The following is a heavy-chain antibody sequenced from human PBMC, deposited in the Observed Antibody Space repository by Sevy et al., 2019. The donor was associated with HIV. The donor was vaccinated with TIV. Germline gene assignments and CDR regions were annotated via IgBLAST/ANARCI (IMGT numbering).Heavy chain of an antibody. CDR2: IKEDGSGR. CDR3: ARLYSSSSGRGLDN. Sequence: GESLKISCAASGFTFGSYWMTWVRQAPGKGLEWVANIKEDGSGRFDVDSVRGRFTVSRDNAKKTLYLQMNNLRGEDTALYYCARLYSSSSGRGLDNWGQGALVTVSS. CDR1: GFTFGSYW. J-gene: IGHJ4*02. V-gene: IGHV3-7*01. D-gene: IGHD6-6*01.